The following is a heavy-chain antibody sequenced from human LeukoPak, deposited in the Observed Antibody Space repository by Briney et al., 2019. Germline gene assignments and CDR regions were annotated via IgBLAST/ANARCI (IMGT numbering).Heavy chain of an antibody. CDR2: IYYSGST. CDR3: ARVNPTMVRAVSALYYFDY. Sequence: SETLSLTCTVSGGSISSSSYYWGWIRQPPGKGLEWIGSIYYSGSTYYNPSLKSRVTISVDTSKNQFSLKLSSVTAADTAVYYCARVNPTMVRAVSALYYFDYWGQGTPVTVSS. V-gene: IGHV4-39*07. CDR1: GGSISSSSYY. D-gene: IGHD3-10*01. J-gene: IGHJ4*02.